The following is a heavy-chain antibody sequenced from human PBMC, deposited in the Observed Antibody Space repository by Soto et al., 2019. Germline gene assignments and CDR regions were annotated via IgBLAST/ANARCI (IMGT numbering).Heavy chain of an antibody. CDR2: FIPIYGTA. J-gene: IGHJ6*02. Sequence: QVQLVQSGSAVKKPGSSVRVSCKASGDNFRSYYFSWVRQAPGQGLEWSGGFIPIYGTANYAQEFQGRVTITADESTSTVYMELSSLRSEDTAVYYGAWARGVVDNYYYYGMDVWGQGTKVSVS. CDR1: GDNFRSYY. V-gene: IGHV1-69*01. D-gene: IGHD3-22*01. CDR3: AWARGVVDNYYYYGMDV.